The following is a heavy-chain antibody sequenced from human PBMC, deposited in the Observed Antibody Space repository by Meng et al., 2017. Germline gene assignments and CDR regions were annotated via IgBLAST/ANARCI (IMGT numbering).Heavy chain of an antibody. Sequence: QLQHPGPVLVKPSQTLSLICAISGDSVSSNSAAWNWIRQSPSRGLEWLGRAYYRSKWYHDYAESVKSRISIDPDTSKNQFSLQLRSVTPEDSAVYYCARGSYSFDSWGQRTLVTVSS. J-gene: IGHJ4*02. D-gene: IGHD1-26*01. V-gene: IGHV6-1*01. CDR2: AYYRSKWYH. CDR3: ARGSYSFDS. CDR1: GDSVSSNSAA.